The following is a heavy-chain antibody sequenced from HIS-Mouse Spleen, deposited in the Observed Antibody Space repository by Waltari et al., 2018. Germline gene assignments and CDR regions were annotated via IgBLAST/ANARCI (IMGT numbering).Heavy chain of an antibody. V-gene: IGHV4-34*01. J-gene: IGHJ1*01. CDR2: INHSGST. CDR1: GGSFSGYY. Sequence: QVQLQQWGAGLLKPSETLSLTCAVYGGSFSGYYWSWIRQPPGKGLGWIGEINHSGSTNYNSSLKSRVTISVDTSKNQFSLKLSSVTAADTAVYYCARGRSNYYDSSGYYYVSEYFQHWGQGTLVTVSS. CDR3: ARGRSNYYDSSGYYYVSEYFQH. D-gene: IGHD3-22*01.